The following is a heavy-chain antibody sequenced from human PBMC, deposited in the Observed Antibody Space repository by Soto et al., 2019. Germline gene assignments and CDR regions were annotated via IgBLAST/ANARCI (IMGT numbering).Heavy chain of an antibody. CDR3: ARPAIAVAGTWGF. CDR2: IYYSGST. Sequence: SETLSLTCTVSGDSISSSNYYWGWILQPPGKGLEWIGSIYYSGSTYYNPSLKRRVRMSVDTSKNQFSLKLTSVTAADTAVYYCARPAIAVAGTWGFWGQGTLVTVSS. V-gene: IGHV4-39*01. D-gene: IGHD6-19*01. CDR1: GDSISSSNYY. J-gene: IGHJ4*02.